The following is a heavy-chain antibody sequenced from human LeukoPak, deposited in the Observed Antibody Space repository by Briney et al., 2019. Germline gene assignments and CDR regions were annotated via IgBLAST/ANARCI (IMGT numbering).Heavy chain of an antibody. D-gene: IGHD4-11*01. V-gene: IGHV3-33*06. CDR1: GFTFSSYG. J-gene: IGHJ4*02. CDR2: IWYDGSNN. Sequence: QPGRSLRLSCAASGFTFSSYGMHWVRQAPGKGLEWVAVIWYDGSNNYYADSVKGRFTISRENSKNTLYLQMNSLRAEDTAVSYSAKGDDYSNYFDYWGQGTLVAVSS. CDR3: AKGDDYSNYFDY.